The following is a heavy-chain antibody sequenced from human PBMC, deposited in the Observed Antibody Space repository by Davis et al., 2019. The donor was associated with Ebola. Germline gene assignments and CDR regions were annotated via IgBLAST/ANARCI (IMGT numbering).Heavy chain of an antibody. D-gene: IGHD6-19*01. CDR2: INAGNGNT. CDR3: ARGEQWLTFDY. CDR1: GYTFTSYG. V-gene: IGHV1-3*01. J-gene: IGHJ4*02. Sequence: AASVKVSCKASGYTFTSYGISWVRQAPGQGLEWMGWINAGNGNTKYSQKFQGRVTITRDTSASTAYMELSSLRSEDTAVYYCARGEQWLTFDYWGQGTLVTVSS.